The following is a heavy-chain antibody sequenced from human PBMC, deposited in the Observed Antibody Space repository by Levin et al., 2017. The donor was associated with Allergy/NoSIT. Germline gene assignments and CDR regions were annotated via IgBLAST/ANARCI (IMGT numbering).Heavy chain of an antibody. CDR1: GFTFSSYA. J-gene: IGHJ4*02. Sequence: GESLKISCAASGFTFSSYAMSWVRQAPGKGLEWVSAISGSGGSTYYADSVKGRFTISRDNSKNTLYLQMNSLRAEDTAVYYCAKDHYDFWSGYFDYWGQGTLVTVSS. CDR2: ISGSGGST. V-gene: IGHV3-23*01. D-gene: IGHD3-3*01. CDR3: AKDHYDFWSGYFDY.